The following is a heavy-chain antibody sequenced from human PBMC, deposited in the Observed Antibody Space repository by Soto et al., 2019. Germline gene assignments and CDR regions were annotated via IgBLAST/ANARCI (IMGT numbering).Heavy chain of an antibody. V-gene: IGHV4-4*02. CDR3: ARDKITGLFDY. J-gene: IGHJ4*02. D-gene: IGHD2-8*02. CDR2: INHSGST. CDR1: GGSISRSSW. Sequence: SETLSLTCAVSGGSISRSSWWTWVRQPPGTGLEWIGEINHSGSTNYNPSLKSRVTISVDTSKNQFSLKLTSVTAADTAVYYCARDKITGLFDYWGQGTLVTVSS.